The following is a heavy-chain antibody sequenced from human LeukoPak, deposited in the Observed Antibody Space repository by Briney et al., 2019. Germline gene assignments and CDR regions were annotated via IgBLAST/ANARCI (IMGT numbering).Heavy chain of an antibody. CDR3: AREGMVATFDY. J-gene: IGHJ4*02. V-gene: IGHV3-21*01. CDR1: GFTFSSYS. D-gene: IGHD5-12*01. Sequence: GGSLRLSCAASGFTFSSYSMNWVRQAPGKGLEWVSSVSSSSSYIYYADSVKGRFTISRDKAKNSLYLQMNSLRAEDTAIYYCAREGMVATFDYWGQGTLVTVSS. CDR2: VSSSSSYI.